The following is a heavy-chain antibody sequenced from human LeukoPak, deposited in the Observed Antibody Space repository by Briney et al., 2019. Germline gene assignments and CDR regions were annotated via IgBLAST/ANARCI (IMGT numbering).Heavy chain of an antibody. CDR3: ARARLKDAFDI. D-gene: IGHD3-22*01. Sequence: ASVKVSCKASGYTFTSYGISWVRQAPGQGLEWMGWINPNSGGTNYAQKFQGRITMTRDTSISTAYMELSRLRSDDTAVYYCARARLKDAFDIWGQGTMVTVSS. CDR2: INPNSGGT. V-gene: IGHV1-2*02. J-gene: IGHJ3*02. CDR1: GYTFTSYG.